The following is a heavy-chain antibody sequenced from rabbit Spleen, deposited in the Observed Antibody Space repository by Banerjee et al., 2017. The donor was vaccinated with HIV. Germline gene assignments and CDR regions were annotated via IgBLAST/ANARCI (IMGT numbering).Heavy chain of an antibody. CDR2: IGAGSSSST. Sequence: QEQLVESGGGLVQPEGSLTLTCTASGFSFSNSYYMCWVRQAPGKGLEWIGCIGAGSSSSTYYATWAKGRFTITRSTSLNTVTLQLNSLTAADTATYFCARGGGLWGQGTLVTVS. CDR1: GFSFSNSYY. CDR3: ARGGGL. V-gene: IGHV1S45*01. J-gene: IGHJ4*01.